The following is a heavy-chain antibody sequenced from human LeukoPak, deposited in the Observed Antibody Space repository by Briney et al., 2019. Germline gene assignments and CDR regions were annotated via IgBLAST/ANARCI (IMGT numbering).Heavy chain of an antibody. CDR2: IYYSGST. Sequence: PSETLSLTCTVSGDPISSGDYYWNWIRQPPGKGLEWIGYIYYSGSTYYNPSLKSRVTISVDTSKNQFSLKLSSVTASDTAVYYCARQGWFGELLSPLDYWGQGTLVTVSS. CDR1: GDPISSGDYY. V-gene: IGHV4-30-4*01. J-gene: IGHJ4*02. D-gene: IGHD3-10*01. CDR3: ARQGWFGELLSPLDY.